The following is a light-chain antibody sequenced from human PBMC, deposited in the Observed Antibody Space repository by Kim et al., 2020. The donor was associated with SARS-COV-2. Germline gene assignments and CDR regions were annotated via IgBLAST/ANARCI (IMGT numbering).Light chain of an antibody. CDR2: KAS. Sequence: SAAVGDRVTITCRARQSISSWLAWDQQKPGKGPKVVIYKASSLESGVPSRFSGSGSGTEFTLTISSLQPDDLASYYCQQYKSYPYTFGQGTKL. CDR3: QQYKSYPYT. J-gene: IGKJ2*01. CDR1: QSISSW. V-gene: IGKV1-5*03.